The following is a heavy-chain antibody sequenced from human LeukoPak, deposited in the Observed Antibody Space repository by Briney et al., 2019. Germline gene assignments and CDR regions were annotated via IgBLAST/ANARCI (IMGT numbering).Heavy chain of an antibody. CDR1: GFTFSSYS. J-gene: IGHJ4*02. Sequence: GGSLRLSCAASGFTFSSYSMNWVRQAPGKGLEWVSYISSSSSTIYYADSVKGRFTISRDNAKNSLYLQMNSLRAEDTAVYYCARASSSSGYWGQGTLVTVSS. D-gene: IGHD6-6*01. CDR2: ISSSSSTI. CDR3: ARASSSSGY. V-gene: IGHV3-48*01.